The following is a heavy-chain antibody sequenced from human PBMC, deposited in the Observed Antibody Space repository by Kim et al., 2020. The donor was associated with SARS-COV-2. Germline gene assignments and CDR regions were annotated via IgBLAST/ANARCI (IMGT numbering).Heavy chain of an antibody. CDR3: ARDPNGDYMGTFDN. CDR1: GLIFSRYA. V-gene: IGHV3-23*01. CDR2: IRASGGGT. J-gene: IGHJ3*02. D-gene: IGHD2-21*01. Sequence: GGSLRLSCAASGLIFSRYAMGWLRQAPGKGLEWVSSIRASGGGTQYADSVKGRFTISRDNSKNTLYLEMNNLGADDTALYFCARDPNGDYMGTFDNWGRGKMVSVSS.